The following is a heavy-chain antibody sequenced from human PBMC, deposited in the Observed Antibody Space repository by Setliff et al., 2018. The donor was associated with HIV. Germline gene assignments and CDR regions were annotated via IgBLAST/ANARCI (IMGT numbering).Heavy chain of an antibody. V-gene: IGHV4-34*01. CDR3: ASDYSSRHDAFDI. CDR2: INHGGST. J-gene: IGHJ3*02. D-gene: IGHD6-13*01. CDR1: GGSFSGYY. Sequence: ETLSLTCAVYGGSFSGYYWSWIRQSPGKGLEWIGQINHGGSTNYSPSLKSRVTMSIDTSKNQFSLRLSSVTAADTAVYYCASDYSSRHDAFDIWGQGTVVTVSS.